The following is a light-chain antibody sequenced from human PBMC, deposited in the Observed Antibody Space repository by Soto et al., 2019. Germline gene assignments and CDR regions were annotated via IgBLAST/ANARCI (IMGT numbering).Light chain of an antibody. Sequence: DIQMTQSPSSVSASVGDRITISCRASENIAKHLNWYQQKPGKAPNLLIYAASNLQDGVPLRFRGGGSGTDFTLTISNLQPEDFATYYCQQSYSTLSITFGQGTRLEIK. CDR1: ENIAKH. V-gene: IGKV1-39*01. J-gene: IGKJ5*01. CDR2: AAS. CDR3: QQSYSTLSIT.